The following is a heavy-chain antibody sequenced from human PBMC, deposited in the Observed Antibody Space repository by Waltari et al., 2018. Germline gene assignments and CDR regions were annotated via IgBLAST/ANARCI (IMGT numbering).Heavy chain of an antibody. V-gene: IGHV3-73*02. J-gene: IGHJ6*03. CDR3: TRHETVGATNYYYYYMDV. CDR1: GFAFSASA. Sequence: EVQLVESGGGLVQPGGSLKLSGAASGFAFSASAMHWVRQASGKGLEWVGRIRGKANSYATAYAASVTGRFTISRDDSKNTAYLQMNSLKTEDTAVYYCTRHETVGATNYYYYYMDVWGKGTTVTVSS. CDR2: IRGKANSYAT. D-gene: IGHD1-26*01.